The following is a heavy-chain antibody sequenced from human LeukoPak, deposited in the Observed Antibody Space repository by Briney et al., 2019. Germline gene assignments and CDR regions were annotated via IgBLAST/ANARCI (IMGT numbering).Heavy chain of an antibody. CDR1: GGSISSSSYY. Sequence: SETLSLTCTVSGGSISSSSYYWGWIRQPPGKGLEWIGSIYYSESTYYSPSLKSRVTISVDTSKNQFSLKLSSVTAADTAVYYCARETSQKGAHYMDVWGKGTTVTISS. D-gene: IGHD3-16*01. J-gene: IGHJ6*03. V-gene: IGHV4-39*07. CDR3: ARETSQKGAHYMDV. CDR2: IYYSEST.